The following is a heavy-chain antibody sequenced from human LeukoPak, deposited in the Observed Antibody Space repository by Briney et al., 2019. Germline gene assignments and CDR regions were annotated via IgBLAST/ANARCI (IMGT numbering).Heavy chain of an antibody. V-gene: IGHV4-39*02. CDR3: ARGPYSYDSSGAFDI. J-gene: IGHJ3*02. CDR2: IHYSGTT. Sequence: SETLSLTCTVSGGSISSSNYYWGWIRQPPGKGLEWIASIHYSGTTYYNPSLKSRVTISVDTSKNHFSLKLSSVTAADTAVYFCARGPYSYDSSGAFDIRGQGTMVTVSS. CDR1: GGSISSSNYY. D-gene: IGHD3-22*01.